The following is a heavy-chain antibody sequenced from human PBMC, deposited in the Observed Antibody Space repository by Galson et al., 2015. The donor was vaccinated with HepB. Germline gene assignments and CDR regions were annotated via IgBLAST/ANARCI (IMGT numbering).Heavy chain of an antibody. CDR1: GFTFSSYG. D-gene: IGHD6-6*01. CDR3: AKDGRIAARPSWYYGMDV. J-gene: IGHJ6*02. CDR2: ISYDGSNK. Sequence: SLRLSCAASGFTFSSYGMHWVRQAPGKGLEWVAVISYDGSNKYYADSVKGRFTISRDNSKNTLYLQMNSLRAEDTAVYYCAKDGRIAARPSWYYGMDVWGQGTTVTVSS. V-gene: IGHV3-30*18.